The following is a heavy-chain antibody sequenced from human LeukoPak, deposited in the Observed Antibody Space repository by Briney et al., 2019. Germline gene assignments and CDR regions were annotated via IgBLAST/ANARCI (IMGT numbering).Heavy chain of an antibody. CDR1: GGSISSTTYY. V-gene: IGHV4-39*02. J-gene: IGHJ1*01. CDR3: ARGPTLKYFHH. CDR2: IYYSGTT. Sequence: PSEILSLTCTVSGGSISSTTYYWGWIRQPPGKGLEWIATIYYSGTTYYNPSLKSRVTISVDTSKNQFSLELSSLTAADTAVYYCARGPTLKYFHHWGRGTLVSVSS.